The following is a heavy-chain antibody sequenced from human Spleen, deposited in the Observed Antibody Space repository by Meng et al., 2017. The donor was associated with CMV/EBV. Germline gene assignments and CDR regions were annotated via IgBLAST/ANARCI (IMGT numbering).Heavy chain of an antibody. Sequence: LTCTGSGGSISSYYWSWIRQPPGKGLEWIGYIYYSGSTNYNPSLKSRVTISVDTSKNQFSLKLSSVTAADTAVYYCAKGIAAAGADYWGQGTLVTVSS. CDR2: IYYSGST. J-gene: IGHJ4*02. CDR1: GGSISSYY. V-gene: IGHV4-59*01. CDR3: AKGIAAAGADY. D-gene: IGHD6-13*01.